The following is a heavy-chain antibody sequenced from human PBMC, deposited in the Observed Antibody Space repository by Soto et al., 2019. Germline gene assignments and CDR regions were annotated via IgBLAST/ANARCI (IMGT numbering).Heavy chain of an antibody. CDR1: GYTLNTYY. CDR2: IHPSGGGS. V-gene: IGHV1-46*02. Sequence: ASVKVSCKPSGYTLNTYYLHWVRQAPGQGLEWMGIIHPSGGGSTYAQKFLGRLTITKDTSKNQVVLTMTNMDPVDTATYYCARKGPEDWPLDYWGQGTLVTVSS. J-gene: IGHJ4*02. D-gene: IGHD3-9*01. CDR3: ARKGPEDWPLDY.